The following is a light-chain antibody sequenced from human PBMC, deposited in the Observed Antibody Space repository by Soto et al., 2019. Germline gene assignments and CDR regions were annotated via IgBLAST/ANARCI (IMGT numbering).Light chain of an antibody. CDR1: SSNIGSNT. CDR3: AAWDDSLNGVV. J-gene: IGLJ2*01. Sequence: QSVLTQPPSASGTPGQRVTISCSGSSSNIGSNTVNWYQQLPVAAPKLLIYSNSQRPSGVPDRFSGSKSGTSASLAISGLQSEDEADYYCAAWDDSLNGVVFGGGTTHRP. V-gene: IGLV1-44*01. CDR2: SNS.